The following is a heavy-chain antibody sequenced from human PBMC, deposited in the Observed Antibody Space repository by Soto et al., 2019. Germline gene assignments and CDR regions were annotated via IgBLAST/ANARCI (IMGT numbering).Heavy chain of an antibody. D-gene: IGHD6-19*01. Sequence: QVQLQESGPGLVKPSETLSLTCTVSGGSVSSGSYYWSWIRQPPGKGLVWVGYIHYSGSTNYTPSHKSRVTISVDTYENQFSLKLSSVTAADTAVYYCARGEWLVLRFDPGGEGTLVTVSS. V-gene: IGHV4-61*01. CDR1: GGSVSSGSYY. J-gene: IGHJ5*02. CDR2: IHYSGST. CDR3: ARGEWLVLRFDP.